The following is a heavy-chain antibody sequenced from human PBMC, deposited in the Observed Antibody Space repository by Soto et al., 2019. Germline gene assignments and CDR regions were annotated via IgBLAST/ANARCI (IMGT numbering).Heavy chain of an antibody. Sequence: ASVKVSCKASGYTFTSYYMHWVRQAPGQGLEWMGIINPSGGSTSYAQKFQGRVTMTRDTSTSTVYMELSSLRSEDTAVYYCARVPGYCSGGSRYPGESSWFDPWGQGTLVTVSS. CDR1: GYTFTSYY. V-gene: IGHV1-46*01. D-gene: IGHD2-15*01. CDR3: ARVPGYCSGGSRYPGESSWFDP. J-gene: IGHJ5*02. CDR2: INPSGGST.